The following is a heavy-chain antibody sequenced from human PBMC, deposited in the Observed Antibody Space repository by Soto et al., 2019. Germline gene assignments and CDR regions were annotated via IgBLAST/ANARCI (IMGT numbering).Heavy chain of an antibody. J-gene: IGHJ4*02. CDR3: ARNKMATLDY. D-gene: IGHD5-12*01. CDR2: INHSGST. CDR1: GGSFSGYY. Sequence: SETLSLTCAVYGGSFSGYYWSWIRQPPGKGLEWIGEINHSGSTNYNPSLKSRVTISVDTSKNQFSLKLSSVTAADTAVYYCARNKMATLDYWGQGTLVTVS. V-gene: IGHV4-34*01.